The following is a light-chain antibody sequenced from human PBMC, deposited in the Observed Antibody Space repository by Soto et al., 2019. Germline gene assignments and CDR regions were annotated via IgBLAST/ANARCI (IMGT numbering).Light chain of an antibody. CDR1: SSDVGRYKD. J-gene: IGLJ2*01. CDR3: CSYAGSFTVV. CDR2: DVT. V-gene: IGLV2-11*01. Sequence: QSALTQPRSVSGSPGQSVTISCTGTSSDVGRYKDVSWYQQHPGKAPKLLIYDVTKRPSGVPDRFSGSRSGNTASLTISGLQAEDETDYYCCSYAGSFTVVFGGGTKLTVL.